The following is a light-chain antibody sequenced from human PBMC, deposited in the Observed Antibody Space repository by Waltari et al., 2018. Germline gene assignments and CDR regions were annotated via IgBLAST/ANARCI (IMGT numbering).Light chain of an antibody. CDR3: QQYDGSAVT. Sequence: IDLTQSPETLPFSPGERATLPVRASQGVTSISLAWYQQKPGQAPRLLIYGTSSRATGFPDRFSGSGSGTDFTLTISRLEPEDFAVYHCQQYDGSAVTFGGGTKVEIK. CDR1: QGVTSIS. J-gene: IGKJ4*01. V-gene: IGKV3-20*01. CDR2: GTS.